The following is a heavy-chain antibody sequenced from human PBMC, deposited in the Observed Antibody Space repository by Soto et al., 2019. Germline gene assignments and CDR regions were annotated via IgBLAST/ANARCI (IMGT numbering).Heavy chain of an antibody. Sequence: PSAPLSLPCTVSGDSINLYYWTWIRQPPGKGLEWIGYIYDSVSTSYNPSLKSRLTISVDTSKNQFSLKLKSVTAADTAVYYCARGTKYYYQGMDVWGQGTTVTVSS. CDR2: IYDSVST. J-gene: IGHJ6*02. CDR1: GDSINLYY. V-gene: IGHV4-59*01. CDR3: ARGTKYYYQGMDV.